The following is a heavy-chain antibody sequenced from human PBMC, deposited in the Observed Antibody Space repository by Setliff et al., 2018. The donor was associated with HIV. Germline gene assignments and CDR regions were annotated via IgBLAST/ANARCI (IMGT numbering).Heavy chain of an antibody. D-gene: IGHD2-15*01. Sequence: SETLSLTCTVSGDSISRGPYYWSWIRQPAGKGLEWIGRVYTSGDTNYNPSLRSRVIISVDTSKNQFSLTLVSVTAADTSLYYCASEKVAWTVSDSFFEFWGQGVPVTVSS. V-gene: IGHV4-61*02. CDR3: ASEKVAWTVSDSFFEF. CDR1: GDSISRGPYY. CDR2: VYTSGDT. J-gene: IGHJ4*02.